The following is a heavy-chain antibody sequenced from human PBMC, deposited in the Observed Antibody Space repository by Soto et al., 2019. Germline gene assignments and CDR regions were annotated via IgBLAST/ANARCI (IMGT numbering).Heavy chain of an antibody. CDR2: IYYSGST. CDR3: ARGAVTTMNYYYYYGMDV. V-gene: IGHV4-31*03. J-gene: IGHJ6*02. CDR1: GGSISSGGYY. Sequence: SETLSLTCTVSGGSISSGGYYWSWIRQHPGKGLEWIGYIYYSGSTYYNPSLKSRVTISVGTSKNQFSLKLSSVTAADTAVYYCARGAVTTMNYYYYYGMDVWGQGTTVTVSS. D-gene: IGHD4-4*01.